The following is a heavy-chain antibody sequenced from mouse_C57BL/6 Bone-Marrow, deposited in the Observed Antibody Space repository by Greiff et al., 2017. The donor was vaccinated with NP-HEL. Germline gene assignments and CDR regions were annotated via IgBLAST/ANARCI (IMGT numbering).Heavy chain of an antibody. CDR3: ARGGSNPAWFAY. J-gene: IGHJ3*01. CDR1: GYTFTDYN. CDR2: INPNNGGT. V-gene: IGHV1-18*01. D-gene: IGHD2-5*01. Sequence: VQLQQSGPELVKPGASVKIPCKASGYTFTDYNMDWVKQSHGKSLEWIGDINPNNGGTIYNQKFKGKATLTVDKSSSTAYMELRSLTSEDTAVYYCARGGSNPAWFAYWGQGTLVTVSA.